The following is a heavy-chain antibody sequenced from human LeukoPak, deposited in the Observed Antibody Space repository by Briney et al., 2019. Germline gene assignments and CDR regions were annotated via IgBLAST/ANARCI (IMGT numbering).Heavy chain of an antibody. CDR2: ISGSGGDT. J-gene: IGHJ5*02. D-gene: IGHD2-8*02. Sequence: GGSLRLSCAASGFTVSDSFMTWVRQAPGKGLEWVSVISGSGGDTYYADSVKGRFTISRDNSKNTLYLQMNSLRAEDTAVYYCAKDRTPWSDWFDPWGQGTLVTVSS. V-gene: IGHV3-23*01. CDR3: AKDRTPWSDWFDP. CDR1: GFTVSDSF.